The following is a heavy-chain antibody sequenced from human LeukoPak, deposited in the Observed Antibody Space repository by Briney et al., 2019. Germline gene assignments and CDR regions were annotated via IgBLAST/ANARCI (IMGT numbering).Heavy chain of an antibody. J-gene: IGHJ6*03. D-gene: IGHD3-10*01. Sequence: PSETLSLTCTVSGGSISSYYWSWIRQPAGKGLEWIGRIYTSGSTNYNPSLKSRVTMSVDTSKNQFSLKLSSVTAADTAVYYCARSIRERITMVRGVADTYYYYYYMDVWGKGTRSPSP. CDR1: GGSISSYY. CDR3: ARSIRERITMVRGVADTYYYYYYMDV. CDR2: IYTSGST. V-gene: IGHV4-4*07.